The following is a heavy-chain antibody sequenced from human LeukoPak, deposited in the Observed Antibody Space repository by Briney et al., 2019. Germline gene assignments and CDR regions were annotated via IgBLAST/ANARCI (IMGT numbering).Heavy chain of an antibody. Sequence: PSETLSLTCTVSGGSISSGGYYWSWIRQHPGKGLEWIGYIYYSGSTYYNPSLKSQVTISVDTSKNQFSLKLSSVTAADTAVYYCARTPKNTVTTVGLPRHSPYGMDVWGQGTTVTVSS. CDR1: GGSISSGGYY. CDR3: ARTPKNTVTTVGLPRHSPYGMDV. J-gene: IGHJ6*02. V-gene: IGHV4-31*01. D-gene: IGHD4-17*01. CDR2: IYYSGST.